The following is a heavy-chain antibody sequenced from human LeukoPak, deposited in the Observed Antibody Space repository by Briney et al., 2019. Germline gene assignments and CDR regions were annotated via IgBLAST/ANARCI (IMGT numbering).Heavy chain of an antibody. D-gene: IGHD3-10*01. CDR1: GGSITSSNW. V-gene: IGHV4-4*02. J-gene: IGHJ6*03. CDR3: ARDSSRGSGSYWYYYYMDV. Sequence: SETLSLTCDVSGGSITSSNWWSWVRQPPGKGLEWVGHMYYRGNTFYNPSLKSRVTISVDTSKNQFSLKLSSVTAADTAVYHCARDSSRGSGSYWYYYYMDVWGKGTTVTVSS. CDR2: MYYRGNT.